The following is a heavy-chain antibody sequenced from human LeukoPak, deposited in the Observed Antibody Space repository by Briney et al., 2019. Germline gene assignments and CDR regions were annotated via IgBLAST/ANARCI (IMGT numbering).Heavy chain of an antibody. CDR1: GYTSTSYD. Sequence: GASVKVSCKASGYTSTSYDINWVRQATGQGLEWMGWMNPNSGNTGYAQKFQGRVTMTRNTSISTAYMELSSLRSEDTAVYYCARDCDIAVAGFDYFDYWGQGTLVTVSS. V-gene: IGHV1-8*01. CDR2: MNPNSGNT. J-gene: IGHJ4*02. D-gene: IGHD6-19*01. CDR3: ARDCDIAVAGFDYFDY.